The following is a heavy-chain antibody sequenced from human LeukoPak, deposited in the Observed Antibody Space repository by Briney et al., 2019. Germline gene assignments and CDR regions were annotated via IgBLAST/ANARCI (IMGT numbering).Heavy chain of an antibody. J-gene: IGHJ4*02. CDR1: GFTFSSYG. V-gene: IGHV3-30*03. Sequence: RAGGSLRLSCAASGFTFSSYGMHWVRQAPGKGLEWVAVISYDGSNKYYEDSVKGRFTISRDNSKNTLYLQMNSLKTEDTAVYYCTTDWFVVVVAATPAGGNWGQGTLVTVSS. CDR3: TTDWFVVVVAATPAGGN. CDR2: ISYDGSNK. D-gene: IGHD2-15*01.